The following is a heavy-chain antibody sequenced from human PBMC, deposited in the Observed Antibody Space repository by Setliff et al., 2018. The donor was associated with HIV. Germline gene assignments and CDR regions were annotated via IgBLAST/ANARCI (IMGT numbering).Heavy chain of an antibody. CDR3: TRDGLIGISPDY. D-gene: IGHD3-22*01. V-gene: IGHV3-72*01. CDR1: GFTFSDHY. CDR2: IRDKVNTYTT. J-gene: IGHJ4*02. Sequence: LRLSCAASGFTFSDHYMDWVRQAPGKGLEWVGRIRDKVNTYTTKYAASVKGRFTISRDDSKSIAYLQMNSLKTEDTAVYYCTRDGLIGISPDYWGQGTLVTVSS.